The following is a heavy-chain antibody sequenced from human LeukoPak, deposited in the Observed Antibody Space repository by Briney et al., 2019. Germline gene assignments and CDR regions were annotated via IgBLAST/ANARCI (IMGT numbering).Heavy chain of an antibody. D-gene: IGHD2-15*01. CDR1: GGSISSSNW. V-gene: IGHV4-4*02. Sequence: PSETLSLTCAVSGGSISSSNWWSWVRQPPGKGLEWIGEIYHSGSSNYNPSLKSRVTISVDTSKNQFSLKLSSVTAADTAVYYCARVHTQDLGYCSGGSCYGFDYWGQGTLVTVSS. J-gene: IGHJ4*02. CDR2: IYHSGSS. CDR3: ARVHTQDLGYCSGGSCYGFDY.